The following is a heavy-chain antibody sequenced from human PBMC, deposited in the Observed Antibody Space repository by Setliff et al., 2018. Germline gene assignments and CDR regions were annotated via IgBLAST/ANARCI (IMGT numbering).Heavy chain of an antibody. Sequence: GASVKVSCKVSGYTLTELSMHWVRQAPGKGLEWMGGFDPEDGETIYAQKFQGRVTMTEDTSTDTAYMELSSLRSEGTAVYYCATSVSWIQLVLYPQGHPEPFDYWGQGTLVTVS. J-gene: IGHJ4*02. CDR1: GYTLTELS. CDR2: FDPEDGET. CDR3: ATSVSWIQLVLYPQGHPEPFDY. D-gene: IGHD5-18*01. V-gene: IGHV1-24*01.